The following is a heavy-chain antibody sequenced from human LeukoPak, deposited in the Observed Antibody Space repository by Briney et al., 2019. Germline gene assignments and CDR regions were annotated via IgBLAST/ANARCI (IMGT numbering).Heavy chain of an antibody. D-gene: IGHD3-9*01. CDR3: ARGHRDYDILTGYYYDY. J-gene: IGHJ4*02. V-gene: IGHV4-34*01. Sequence: SETLSLTCAVYGGSFSGYYWSWIRQPPGKGLEWIGEINHRGSTNYNPSLKSRVTISGDTSKNQFSLKLSSVTAADTAVYYCARGHRDYDILTGYYYDYWGQGTLVTVSS. CDR2: INHRGST. CDR1: GGSFSGYY.